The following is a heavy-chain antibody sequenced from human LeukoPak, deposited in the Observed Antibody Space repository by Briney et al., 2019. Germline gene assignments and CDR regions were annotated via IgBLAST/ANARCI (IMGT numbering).Heavy chain of an antibody. V-gene: IGHV4-59*01. CDR3: ARVSRKYSSGYFDLWSAFDI. D-gene: IGHD6-19*01. CDR2: IYFSGST. Sequence: SETLSLTCTVSGGSISSYYWSWIRQPPGKGLEWIGYIYFSGSTNYNPSLKSRATISVDTSKNQFSLKLSSVTAADTAVYYCARVSRKYSSGYFDLWSAFDIWGQGTMVTVSS. J-gene: IGHJ3*02. CDR1: GGSISSYY.